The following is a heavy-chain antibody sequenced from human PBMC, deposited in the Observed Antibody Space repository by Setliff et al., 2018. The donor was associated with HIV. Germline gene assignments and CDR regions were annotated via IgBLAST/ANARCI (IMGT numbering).Heavy chain of an antibody. CDR1: GFIFTDYW. Sequence: PGGSLRLSCAASGFIFTDYWMSWVRQAPGKGLEWVANIHKNGQSEIYYVDSVKGRFTISRDNARTSLYLEMSSLRVEDTAVYLCANLWEVGAWGQGTLVTVSS. CDR2: IHKNGQSEI. J-gene: IGHJ5*02. V-gene: IGHV3-7*03. D-gene: IGHD1-26*01. CDR3: ANLWEVGA.